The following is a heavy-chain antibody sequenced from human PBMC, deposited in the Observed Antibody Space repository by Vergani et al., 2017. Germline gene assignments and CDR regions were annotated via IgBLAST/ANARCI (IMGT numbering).Heavy chain of an antibody. J-gene: IGHJ4*02. CDR3: ARKTRYCSGGSCFENFDY. D-gene: IGHD2-15*01. V-gene: IGHV5-51*03. CDR2: IYPGDSDT. Sequence: EVQLVQSGAEVKKPGESLKISCKGSGYSFTSYWIGWVRQMPGKGLEWMGIIYPGDSDTRYSPSFQGQVTISADKSISTAYLQWSSLKASDTAMYYCARKTRYCSGGSCFENFDYWGQGTLVTVSS. CDR1: GYSFTSYW.